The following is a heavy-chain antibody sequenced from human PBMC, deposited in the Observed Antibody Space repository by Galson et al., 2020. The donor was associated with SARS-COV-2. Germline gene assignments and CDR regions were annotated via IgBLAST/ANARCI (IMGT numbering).Heavy chain of an antibody. V-gene: IGHV4-39*02. CDR2: IYYTGST. Sequence: SETLSLTCTVSGCSISSSSHYWGWIRQPPGQGLEWIGSIYYTGSTYSNPSLKSRVTISVDTSKKQFSLRLRSVTAADTSVYYCAREGSKIAVAGTSFDYWGQGTLVTVSS. CDR1: GCSISSSSHY. D-gene: IGHD6-19*01. J-gene: IGHJ4*02. CDR3: AREGSKIAVAGTSFDY.